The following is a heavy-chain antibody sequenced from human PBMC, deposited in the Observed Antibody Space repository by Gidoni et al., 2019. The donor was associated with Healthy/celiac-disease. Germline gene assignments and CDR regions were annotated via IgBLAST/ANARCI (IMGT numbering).Heavy chain of an antibody. V-gene: IGHV3-21*01. CDR2: ISSSSSYI. J-gene: IGHJ4*02. CDR3: ARGRFDSGWGPFDY. D-gene: IGHD6-19*01. CDR1: GSTFSSYS. Sequence: EVQLVESGGGLVKPGGSLRLSCAASGSTFSSYSMNWVRQAPGKGLEWVSSISSSSSYIYYADSVKGRFTISRDNAKNSLYLQMNSLRAEDTAVYYCARGRFDSGWGPFDYWGQGTLVTVSS.